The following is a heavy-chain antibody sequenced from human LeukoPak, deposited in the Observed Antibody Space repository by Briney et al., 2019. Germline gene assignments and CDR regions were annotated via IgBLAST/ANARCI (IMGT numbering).Heavy chain of an antibody. J-gene: IGHJ4*02. D-gene: IGHD5-12*01. CDR3: ARGMSAYSGFGPFDYFDY. CDR1: GFSISSDYF. Sequence: SETLSLTCAVSGFSISSDYFWGWIRQPPGKGLEWMGSISHSGSTYYNPSLKSRVTISIDTSKNHFSLKLSSVTAADTALFYCARGMSAYSGFGPFDYFDYWGQGTLVTVSS. CDR2: ISHSGST. V-gene: IGHV4-38-2*01.